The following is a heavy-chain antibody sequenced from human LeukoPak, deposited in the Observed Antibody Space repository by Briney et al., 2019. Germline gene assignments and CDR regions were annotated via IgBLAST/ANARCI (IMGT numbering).Heavy chain of an antibody. CDR2: IKQDGSEK. J-gene: IGHJ4*02. V-gene: IGHV3-7*01. CDR1: GFTFSSYW. CDR3: ARDPAKYGSGSYYLDY. Sequence: PGGSLRLSCAASGFTFSSYWMSWVRQAPGKGLEWVANIKQDGSEKYYVDSVKGRFTISRDNAKNSLYLQMNSLRAEGTAVYYCARDPAKYGSGSYYLDYWGQGTLVTVSS. D-gene: IGHD3-10*01.